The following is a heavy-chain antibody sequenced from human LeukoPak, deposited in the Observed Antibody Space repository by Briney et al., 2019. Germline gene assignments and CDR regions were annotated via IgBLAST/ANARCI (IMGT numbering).Heavy chain of an antibody. J-gene: IGHJ4*02. CDR1: GFTFSSYA. CDR2: IYYSGST. Sequence: GSLRLSCAASGFTFSSYAMTWVRQPPGKGLEWIGSIYYSGSTYYNPSLKSRVTISVDTSKNQFSLKLSSVTAADTAVYYCARPGDSSGYYYSYYFDYWGQGTLVTVSS. D-gene: IGHD3-22*01. V-gene: IGHV4-39*01. CDR3: ARPGDSSGYYYSYYFDY.